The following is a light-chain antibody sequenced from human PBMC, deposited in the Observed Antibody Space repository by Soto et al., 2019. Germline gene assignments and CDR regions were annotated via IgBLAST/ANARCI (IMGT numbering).Light chain of an antibody. CDR3: SSYTSSSTRVV. Sequence: QSVLTQPASVSGSPGQSITISCTGTSSDVGGYNYVSWYQQHPGKAPKLMIYDVSNRPSGVSNRFSGSKSGNTASLTISGLQAEDEADYYCSSYTSSSTRVVLGGGTKLTVL. CDR2: DVS. V-gene: IGLV2-14*01. CDR1: SSDVGGYNY. J-gene: IGLJ2*01.